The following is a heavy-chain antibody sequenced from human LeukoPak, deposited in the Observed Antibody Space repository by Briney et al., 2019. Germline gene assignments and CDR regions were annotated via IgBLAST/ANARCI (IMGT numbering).Heavy chain of an antibody. D-gene: IGHD3-10*01. J-gene: IGHJ6*02. CDR3: AKVPYSDYGSGRPPFMDV. CDR2: LSNTGIDT. V-gene: IGHV3-23*01. CDR1: GFTFSSYA. Sequence: PGGPLRLSCAASGFTFSSYAMTWVRQAPGKGLEWVSTLSNTGIDTYYADSVKGRFTISRDNYENTLFLQMNYLRAEDTAIYYCAKVPYSDYGSGRPPFMDVWGQGTTVAVSS.